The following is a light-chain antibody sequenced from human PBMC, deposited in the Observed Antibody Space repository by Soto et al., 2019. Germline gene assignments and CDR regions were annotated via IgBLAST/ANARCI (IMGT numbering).Light chain of an antibody. CDR3: SSYTSSATGV. CDR1: SSDLGGYDY. Sequence: QSVLTQPASVSGSPGQSITISCTGTSSDLGGYDYVSWYQRYPGKAPKLMIYDVSIRPSGVSHRFSGSKSGNTASLTISGLQAEDEADYYCSSYTSSATGVFGTGTKVTVL. CDR2: DVS. J-gene: IGLJ1*01. V-gene: IGLV2-14*01.